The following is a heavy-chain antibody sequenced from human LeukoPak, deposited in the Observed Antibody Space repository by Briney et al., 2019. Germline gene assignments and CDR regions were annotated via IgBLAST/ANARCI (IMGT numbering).Heavy chain of an antibody. D-gene: IGHD4-23*01. CDR3: ARDVDYGGKGFDY. CDR2: ISGSSSYI. CDR1: GFTFSSYS. V-gene: IGHV3-21*01. J-gene: IGHJ4*02. Sequence: GGSLRLSCAASGFTFSSYSMNWVRQAPGKGLEWVSSISGSSSYIYYADSVKGRFTISRDNAKNSLYLQRNSLRAEDTAVYYCARDVDYGGKGFDYWGQGTLVTVSS.